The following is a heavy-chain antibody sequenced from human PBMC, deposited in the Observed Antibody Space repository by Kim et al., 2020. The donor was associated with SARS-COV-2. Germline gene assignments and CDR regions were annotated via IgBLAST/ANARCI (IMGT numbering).Heavy chain of an antibody. V-gene: IGHV3-23*01. CDR3: AKRMLSSSGNYYFDY. D-gene: IGHD3-22*01. J-gene: IGHJ4*02. Sequence: DSVKGRFTLSRDNAKNTLYLQMNSLRAEDTAVYYCAKRMLSSSGNYYFDYWGQGTLVTVSS.